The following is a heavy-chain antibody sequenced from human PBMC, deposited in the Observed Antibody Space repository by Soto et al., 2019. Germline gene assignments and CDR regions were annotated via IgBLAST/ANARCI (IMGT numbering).Heavy chain of an antibody. CDR1: GFSLSTEGVS. D-gene: IGHD6-13*01. Sequence: QITLEESGPTLVKPTQTLMLTCTFSGFSLSTEGVSVGWIRQPPGKALEWLAIIYWDGDRRYSPSVKKRLIISKVASKAQLVFTMTNMDPDATATYYCAHSTLSAVGTYDYWGQGMLVTVSA. V-gene: IGHV2-5*02. CDR3: AHSTLSAVGTYDY. CDR2: IYWDGDR. J-gene: IGHJ4*02.